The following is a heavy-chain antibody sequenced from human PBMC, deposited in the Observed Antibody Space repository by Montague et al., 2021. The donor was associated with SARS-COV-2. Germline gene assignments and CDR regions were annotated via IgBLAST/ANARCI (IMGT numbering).Heavy chain of an antibody. D-gene: IGHD1-1*01. CDR3: ARAQNTCFIANCVNYFEV. CDR2: VHYTRST. Sequence: SETLSLTCDRSGAWNRGADRRCTRQYPGKELEWNGYVHYTRSTKYNPSLKTRVTLSLDTPKNQFSLKLSSVTAADTAVYYCARAQNTCFIANCVNYFEVWGLGARVTVSS. J-gene: IGHJ4*02. V-gene: IGHV4-59*01. CDR1: GAWNRGAD.